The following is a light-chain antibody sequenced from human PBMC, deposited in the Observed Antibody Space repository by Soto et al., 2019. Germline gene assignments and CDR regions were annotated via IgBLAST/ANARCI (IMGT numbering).Light chain of an antibody. J-gene: IGKJ1*01. CDR3: QQYNSYS. CDR1: QSVSNW. V-gene: IGKV1-5*01. CDR2: HAS. Sequence: IQMTQSPSTLPASVGDRVTITCRASQSVSNWLGWYEKKPGTAPKILIXHASTLESGVPSRFSGSGSGTEFTLTISSLQPDEFATYYCQQYNSYSFGQGTKVDIK.